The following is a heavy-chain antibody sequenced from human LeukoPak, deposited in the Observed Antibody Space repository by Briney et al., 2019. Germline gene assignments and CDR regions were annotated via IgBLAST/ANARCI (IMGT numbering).Heavy chain of an antibody. Sequence: GESLKISCKGSGYSFTRDWIGWVRQMPGKGLEWMGINYPGDSDTRYSPFFQGQVTISVDKSITTAYLQWSSLKASDTAMYYCARSWMAGYGTVLDYWGQGTLVTVSS. J-gene: IGHJ4*02. CDR1: GYSFTRDW. V-gene: IGHV5-51*01. CDR3: ARSWMAGYGTVLDY. D-gene: IGHD5-18*01. CDR2: NYPGDSDT.